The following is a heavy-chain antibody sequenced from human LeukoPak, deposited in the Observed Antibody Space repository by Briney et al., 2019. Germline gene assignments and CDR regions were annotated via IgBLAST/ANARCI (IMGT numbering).Heavy chain of an antibody. D-gene: IGHD3-3*01. Sequence: ASVKVSCKVSGYRLTELSMHWVRQAPGEGLEWVGGLDPEGGEIVYAQKFQGRVTMTEDTSSDTAYMDLSSLRSEDTAVYYCATAFRNYDFWSGPGFDYWGQGTLVTVSS. CDR1: GYRLTELS. CDR3: ATAFRNYDFWSGPGFDY. J-gene: IGHJ4*02. CDR2: LDPEGGEI. V-gene: IGHV1-24*01.